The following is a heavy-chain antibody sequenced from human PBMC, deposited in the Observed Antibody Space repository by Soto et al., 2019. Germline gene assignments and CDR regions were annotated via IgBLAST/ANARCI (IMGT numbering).Heavy chain of an antibody. CDR2: IIPIFGTA. Sequence: SVKVSCKASGCTFSSYAISWVRQAPGQGLEWMGGIIPIFGTANYAQKFQGRVTITADESTSTAYMELSSLRSEDTAVYYCARGGKRSGWYVRANWFDPWGQGTLVTVSS. V-gene: IGHV1-69*13. CDR3: ARGGKRSGWYVRANWFDP. D-gene: IGHD6-19*01. J-gene: IGHJ5*02. CDR1: GCTFSSYA.